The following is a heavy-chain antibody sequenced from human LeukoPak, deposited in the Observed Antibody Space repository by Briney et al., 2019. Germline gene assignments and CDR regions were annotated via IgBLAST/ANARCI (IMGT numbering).Heavy chain of an antibody. Sequence: GESLRLSCAASGFTFSSYAMSWVRQAPGKGLEWVSAISGSGGSTYYADSVKGRFTISRDNSKNTLYLQMNSLRAEDTAVYYCAKSGMRQPSSFDYWGQGTLVTVSS. V-gene: IGHV3-23*01. CDR1: GFTFSSYA. CDR3: AKSGMRQPSSFDY. J-gene: IGHJ4*02. D-gene: IGHD6-13*01. CDR2: ISGSGGST.